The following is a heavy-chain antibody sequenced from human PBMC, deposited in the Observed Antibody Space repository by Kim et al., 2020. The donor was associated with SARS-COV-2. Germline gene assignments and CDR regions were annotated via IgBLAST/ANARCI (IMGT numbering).Heavy chain of an antibody. J-gene: IGHJ5*02. CDR3: ARLTMVRGVQNWFDP. D-gene: IGHD3-10*01. V-gene: IGHV4-39*01. Sequence: PALKGRVTISVATSKNQFSLKLSSVTAAETAVYYCARLTMVRGVQNWFDPWGQGTLVTVSS.